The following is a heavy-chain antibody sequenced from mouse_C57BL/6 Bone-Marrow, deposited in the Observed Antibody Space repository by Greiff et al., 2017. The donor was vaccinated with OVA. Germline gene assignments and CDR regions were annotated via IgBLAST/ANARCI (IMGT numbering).Heavy chain of an antibody. J-gene: IGHJ4*01. CDR2: IFPGSGST. CDR1: GYTFTDYY. CDR3: ARLRYYGSSPYAMDY. Sequence: QVQLQQSGPELVKPGASVKISCKASGYTFTDYYINWVKQRPGQGLEWIGWIFPGSGSTYYNEKFKGKATLTVDKSSSTAYMLLSSLTSEDSAVYFCARLRYYGSSPYAMDYWGQGTSVTVSS. V-gene: IGHV1-75*01. D-gene: IGHD1-1*01.